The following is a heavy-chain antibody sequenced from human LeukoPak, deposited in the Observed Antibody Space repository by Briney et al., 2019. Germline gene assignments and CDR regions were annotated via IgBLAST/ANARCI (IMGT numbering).Heavy chain of an antibody. J-gene: IGHJ5*02. V-gene: IGHV3-74*03. CDR1: GFTFSSYE. D-gene: IGHD2-21*02. Sequence: SGGSLRLSCAASGFTFSSYEMNWVRQAPGKGLEWVSCINSDGSSTTYADSVKGRFTISRDNAKNTLYLQMNSLRAEDTAVYYCARSPNCGGDCSWGQGTLVTVSS. CDR2: INSDGSST. CDR3: ARSPNCGGDCS.